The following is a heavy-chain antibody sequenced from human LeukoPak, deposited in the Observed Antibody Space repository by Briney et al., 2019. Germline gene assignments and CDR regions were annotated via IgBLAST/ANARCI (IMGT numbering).Heavy chain of an antibody. CDR3: VRLLDIDY. CDR1: GFTFRNYW. Sequence: GGSLRLSCAASGFTFRNYWMHWVRHAPGKGLVWVSRISRDGATTHYAGSVKGRFTISRDNAKNMVYLQMDSLSAEDTAVYYCVRLLDIDYWGRGTLVTVSS. CDR2: ISRDGATT. D-gene: IGHD1-1*01. J-gene: IGHJ4*02. V-gene: IGHV3-74*01.